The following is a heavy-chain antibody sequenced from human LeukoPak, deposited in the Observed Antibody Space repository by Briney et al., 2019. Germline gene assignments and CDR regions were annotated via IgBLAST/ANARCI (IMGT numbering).Heavy chain of an antibody. Sequence: SVKVSCKASGGTFSSYAISWVRQAPGQGLERMGGIIPIFGTANYAQKFQGRVTITTDESTSTAYMELSSLRSEDTAVYYCASGHADYYDSSGPGDYFDYWGQGTLVTVSS. CDR3: ASGHADYYDSSGPGDYFDY. V-gene: IGHV1-69*05. CDR2: IIPIFGTA. CDR1: GGTFSSYA. J-gene: IGHJ4*02. D-gene: IGHD3-22*01.